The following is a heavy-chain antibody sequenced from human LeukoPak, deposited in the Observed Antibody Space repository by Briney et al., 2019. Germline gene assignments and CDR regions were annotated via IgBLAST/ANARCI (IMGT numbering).Heavy chain of an antibody. CDR1: GASISSPNW. CDR3: ARAYYYYMDV. J-gene: IGHJ6*03. V-gene: IGHV4-4*02. CDR2: IYHSGST. Sequence: SGTLSLTCAVSGASISSPNWWSWVRQPPGKGLEWIGEIYHSGSTNYNPSLESRATISVDRSKNQFSLKLNSVTAADTAVYYCARAYYYYMDVWGKGTTVSVSS.